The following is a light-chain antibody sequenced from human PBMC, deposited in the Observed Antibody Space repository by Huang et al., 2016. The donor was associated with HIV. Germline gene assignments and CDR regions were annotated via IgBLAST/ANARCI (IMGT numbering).Light chain of an antibody. V-gene: IGKV1-13*02. J-gene: IGKJ5*01. Sequence: HLTQSPPSLSASVGDSVFISCRASQDNGTSLAWYQQRTGRAPKLLISGASTLQTGVPSRFNGDSAVTYFTLFITDLQPEDFATYYCQQLHTYPITFGQGTRLDIK. CDR1: QDNGTS. CDR2: GAS. CDR3: QQLHTYPIT.